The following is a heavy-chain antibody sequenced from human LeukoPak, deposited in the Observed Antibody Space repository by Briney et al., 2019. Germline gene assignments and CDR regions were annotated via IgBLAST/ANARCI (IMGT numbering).Heavy chain of an antibody. CDR2: IYSGGST. Sequence: PGGSLRLSCAASGFTVSSNYMSWVRQAPGKGLEWVSVIYSGGSTYYADSVKGRFTISRDNSKNTLYLQMNSLRAEDTAVYYCARVAFRVAAASFDYWGQGTLVTVSS. V-gene: IGHV3-53*01. J-gene: IGHJ4*02. D-gene: IGHD6-13*01. CDR1: GFTVSSNY. CDR3: ARVAFRVAAASFDY.